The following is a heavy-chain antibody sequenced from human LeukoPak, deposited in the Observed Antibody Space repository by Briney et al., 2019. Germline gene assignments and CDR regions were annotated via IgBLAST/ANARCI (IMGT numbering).Heavy chain of an antibody. D-gene: IGHD3-9*01. CDR1: GFTFSSYG. CDR3: ARDYDILTGWDFDY. CDR2: ISGSGGST. V-gene: IGHV3-23*01. J-gene: IGHJ4*02. Sequence: PGGSLRLSCAASGFTFSSYGMSWVRQAPGKGLEWVSAISGSGGSTYYADSVKGRFTISRDNSKNTLYLQMNSLRAEDTAVYYCARDYDILTGWDFDYWGQGTLVTVSS.